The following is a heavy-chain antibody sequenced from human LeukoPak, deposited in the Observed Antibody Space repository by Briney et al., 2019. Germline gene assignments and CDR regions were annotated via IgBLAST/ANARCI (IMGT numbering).Heavy chain of an antibody. V-gene: IGHV3-23*01. D-gene: IGHD6-19*01. CDR2: ISGSGGST. J-gene: IGHJ4*02. CDR1: GFTFSSYA. Sequence: PGGSLRLSCAASGFTFSSYAMSWVRQAPGKGLEWVSGISGSGGSTYYADSVKGRFTISRDNSKNTLYLQMSSLRAEDTAVYYCVRYGAGWYKDYWGQGTLVILSS. CDR3: VRYGAGWYKDY.